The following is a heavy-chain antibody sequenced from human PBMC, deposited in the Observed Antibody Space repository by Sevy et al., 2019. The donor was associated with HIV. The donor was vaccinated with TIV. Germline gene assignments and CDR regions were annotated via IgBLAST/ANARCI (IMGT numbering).Heavy chain of an antibody. CDR3: AGGIGTSDFDH. V-gene: IGHV3-15*01. CDR2: IKSKTDSGTR. J-gene: IGHJ4*02. CDR1: GFTFSDAW. Sequence: GGSLRLSCTTSGFTFSDAWMNWVRQAPGKGLEWVARIKSKTDSGTRDFAAPVKGRFSISRDDSKNTVYLKMTSLKDGDTGVYFCAGGIGTSDFDHWGQGTLVTVSS. D-gene: IGHD1-1*01.